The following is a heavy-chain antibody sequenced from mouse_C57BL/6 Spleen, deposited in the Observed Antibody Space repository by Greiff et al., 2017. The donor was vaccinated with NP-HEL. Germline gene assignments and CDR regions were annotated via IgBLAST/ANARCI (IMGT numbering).Heavy chain of an antibody. Sequence: QVQLQQSGAELVKPGASVKISCKASGYAFSSYWMNWVKQRPGKGLEWIGQIYPGDGDTNYNGKFKGKATLTADKSSSTAYMQLSSLTSEDSAVYFCARRGDTTVVRYFDVWGTGTTVTVSS. D-gene: IGHD1-1*01. CDR3: ARRGDTTVVRYFDV. CDR1: GYAFSSYW. J-gene: IGHJ1*03. V-gene: IGHV1-80*01. CDR2: IYPGDGDT.